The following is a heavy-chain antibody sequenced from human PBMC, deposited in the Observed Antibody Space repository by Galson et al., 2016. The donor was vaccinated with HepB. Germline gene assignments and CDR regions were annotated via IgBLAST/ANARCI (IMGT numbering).Heavy chain of an antibody. CDR1: GGSFSRYA. V-gene: IGHV1-69*13. D-gene: IGHD3-10*01. Sequence: SVKVSCKASGGSFSRYAISWVRQAPGQGLEWMGGIIPKFGTPDYAQKFQGRVTITADESTNTAHMELTSLTYEDTAVFYCGSSRPERSRSFGYFYGMDVWGQGTTVTVSS. CDR3: GSSRPERSRSFGYFYGMDV. J-gene: IGHJ6*02. CDR2: IIPKFGTP.